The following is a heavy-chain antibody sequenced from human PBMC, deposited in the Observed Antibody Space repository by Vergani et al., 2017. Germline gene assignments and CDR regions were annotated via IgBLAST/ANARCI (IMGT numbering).Heavy chain of an antibody. J-gene: IGHJ6*03. CDR3: ARDSLNDYRNMDV. D-gene: IGHD4-11*01. CDR1: GFTFSSYA. V-gene: IGHV3-23*01. CDR2: ISGSGGST. Sequence: EVQLLESGGGLVQPGGSLRLSCAASGFTFSSYAMSWVRQAPGKGLEWVSAISGSGGSTYYADSVKGRFTISRDNSKNTLYLQMNSLRAEDTAVYYCARDSLNDYRNMDVWGKGTTVTVSS.